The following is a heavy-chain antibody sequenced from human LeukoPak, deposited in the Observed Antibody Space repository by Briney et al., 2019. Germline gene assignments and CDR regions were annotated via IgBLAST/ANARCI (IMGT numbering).Heavy chain of an antibody. CDR1: GFTFSSYA. J-gene: IGHJ4*02. V-gene: IGHV3-23*01. D-gene: IGHD5-18*01. CDR2: ISGSGGST. CDR3: ARVRQLWSGGFDY. Sequence: GGSLRLSCAASGFTFSSYAMSWVRQAPGKGLEWVSAISGSGGSTYYADSVKGRFTISRDNSKNTVYLQMNSLRAEDTAVYYCARVRQLWSGGFDYWGQGTLVTVSS.